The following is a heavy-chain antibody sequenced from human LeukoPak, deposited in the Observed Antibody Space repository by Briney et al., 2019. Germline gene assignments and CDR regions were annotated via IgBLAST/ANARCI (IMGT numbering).Heavy chain of an antibody. CDR1: GFTFSRYW. CDR3: ARGRPHGNDY. CDR2: IASDGSST. J-gene: IGHJ4*02. Sequence: GGSLRLSCAASGFTFSRYWKNWVRQAPGKGLVWVSRIASDGSSTTYADSVKGRFSISRDNAKNTLYLQMNSLRVEDTAVYYCARGRPHGNDYWGQGTLVTVSS. V-gene: IGHV3-74*01. D-gene: IGHD4-23*01.